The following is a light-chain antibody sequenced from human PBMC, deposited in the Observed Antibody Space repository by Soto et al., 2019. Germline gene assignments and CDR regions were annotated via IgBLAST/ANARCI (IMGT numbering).Light chain of an antibody. V-gene: IGKV3-11*01. Sequence: EIVLTQSPGTLAFSPVDRATRSCNASQSFRAYVGWYQQKPGQAPRLLIYDASSRATGIPARFSGSGSGTDFTLTISSLEPEDFAVYYCQQRSNWPITFGQGTRLEIK. CDR3: QQRSNWPIT. CDR2: DAS. J-gene: IGKJ5*01. CDR1: QSFRAY.